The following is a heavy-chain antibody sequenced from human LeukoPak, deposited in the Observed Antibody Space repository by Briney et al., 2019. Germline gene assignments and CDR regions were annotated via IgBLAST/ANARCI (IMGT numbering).Heavy chain of an antibody. D-gene: IGHD3-10*01. Sequence: NPGGSLRLSCAASGIIFSKYGMSWVRQAPGKGLEWVATVLGSGVPTYYADSVQGRFTISRDNAKNSLYLQMNTLTAEDTAVYYCARFYASGSSDPIDYWGQGTLVTVSS. J-gene: IGHJ4*02. V-gene: IGHV3-21*01. CDR1: GIIFSKYG. CDR2: VLGSGVPT. CDR3: ARFYASGSSDPIDY.